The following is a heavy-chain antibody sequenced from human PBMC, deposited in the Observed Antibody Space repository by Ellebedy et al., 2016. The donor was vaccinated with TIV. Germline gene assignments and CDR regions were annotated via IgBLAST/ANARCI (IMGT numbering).Heavy chain of an antibody. J-gene: IGHJ3*02. CDR3: TYGVNSDAFDI. V-gene: IGHV4-61*03. CDR2: IYYSGST. Sequence: SETLSFTXTVSGGSVSSRSYYWSWIRQPPGKGLEWIGYIYYSGSTKYNPSLKSRLTISADTSKKHFSLKLNSVTAADTAVYYCTYGVNSDAFDIWGHGTMVTVSS. D-gene: IGHD4-23*01. CDR1: GGSVSSRSYY.